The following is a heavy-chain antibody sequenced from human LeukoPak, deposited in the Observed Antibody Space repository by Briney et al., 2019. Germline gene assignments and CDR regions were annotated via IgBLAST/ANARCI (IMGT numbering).Heavy chain of an antibody. V-gene: IGHV4-59*01. CDR2: IHYSGST. CDR3: AREYSYGYSYYFDY. Sequence: SETLSLTCTVSGGSISTYYWSWIRQPPGKGLEWIGFIHYSGSTKYNPSLNSRVTISVDTSKNQFSLTLRSVTAADTAVYYCAREYSYGYSYYFDYWGQGTLVTVSS. CDR1: GGSISTYY. J-gene: IGHJ4*02. D-gene: IGHD5-18*01.